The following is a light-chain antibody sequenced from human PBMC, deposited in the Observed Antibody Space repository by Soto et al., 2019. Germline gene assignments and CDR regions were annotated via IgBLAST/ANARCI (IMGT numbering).Light chain of an antibody. Sequence: DIQMTQSPSTLSASVGDRVTITCRASQSVTSWLAWYQQKPGKAPKLLIYDASSLESGVPSRFSASGSGTEFPLTISSLQPDDFATYYCQQYNSYWTFGQGTKVDIK. V-gene: IGKV1-5*01. CDR1: QSVTSW. CDR3: QQYNSYWT. J-gene: IGKJ1*01. CDR2: DAS.